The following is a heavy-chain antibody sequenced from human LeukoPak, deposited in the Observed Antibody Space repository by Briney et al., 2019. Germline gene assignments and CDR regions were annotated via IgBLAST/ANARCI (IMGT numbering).Heavy chain of an antibody. D-gene: IGHD1-1*01. V-gene: IGHV4-61*09. J-gene: IGHJ5*02. CDR3: ARSPENWKPLGWFDP. Sequence: PSETLSLTCTVSGDSISSGSYHWRWIRQPAGKGLEWIGHIYTSGSINYNPSLKSRLTISVDTSKNQFSLSLNSVTAADTAVYYCARSPENWKPLGWFDPWGQGTLVTVSS. CDR1: GDSISSGSYH. CDR2: IYTSGSI.